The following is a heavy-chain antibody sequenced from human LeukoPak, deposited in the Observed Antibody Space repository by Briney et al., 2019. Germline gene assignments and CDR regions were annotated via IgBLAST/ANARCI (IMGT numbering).Heavy chain of an antibody. CDR1: GFTFSTYS. V-gene: IGHV3-21*01. D-gene: IGHD3-10*01. Sequence: GGSLRLSCAASGFTFSTYSMNWVRQAPGKGLEWVSSITASSSYTYYADSVKGRFTISGDNTKNSLYLQMNSLRAEDTGIYYCAREDYYESGTDDYWGQGTLVTVFS. CDR3: AREDYYESGTDDY. J-gene: IGHJ4*02. CDR2: ITASSSYT.